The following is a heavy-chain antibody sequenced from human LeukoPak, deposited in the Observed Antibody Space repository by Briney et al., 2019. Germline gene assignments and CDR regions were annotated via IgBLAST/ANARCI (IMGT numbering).Heavy chain of an antibody. CDR1: GFTYNSYA. J-gene: IGHJ4*02. V-gene: IGHV3-30*04. D-gene: IGHD5-18*01. Sequence: ALKLSCAASGFTYNSYAMHWVRQAPGKGLEWVAVIAYDGTSQYYADSVKGRFTISRDNSKNTLDLQMNSLRPDDTAVYYRARMGRDYRYGYEGNFGYWGQGTLVTVSS. CDR2: IAYDGTSQ. CDR3: ARMGRDYRYGYEGNFGY.